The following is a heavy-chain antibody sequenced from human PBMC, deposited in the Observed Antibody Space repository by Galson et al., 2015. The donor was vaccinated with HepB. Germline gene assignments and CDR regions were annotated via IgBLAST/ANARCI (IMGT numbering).Heavy chain of an antibody. Sequence: SLRLSCAASGFTFDDYAMHWVRQAPGKGLEWVSSISWNSGSIGYADSVRGRFTISRDNAKNSLYLQMNSLRVEDTGVYYCARGAIFGVVTNFYYYGMDVWGQGTTVTVSS. CDR2: ISWNSGSI. V-gene: IGHV3-9*01. CDR3: ARGAIFGVVTNFYYYGMDV. J-gene: IGHJ6*02. D-gene: IGHD3-3*01. CDR1: GFTFDDYA.